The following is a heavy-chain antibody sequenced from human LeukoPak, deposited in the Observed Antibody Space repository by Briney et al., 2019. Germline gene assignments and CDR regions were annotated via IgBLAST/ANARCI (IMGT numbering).Heavy chain of an antibody. Sequence: GGSLRLSCAASGFTVSSNYMSWVRQAPGKGLEWVSVIYSGGSTYYADSVKGRFTISRDNSKNTLYLQMNSLRAEDTAVYYCARVVHYYDSSGYYFSSSYYYYYYMDVWGKGTTVTISS. D-gene: IGHD3-22*01. J-gene: IGHJ6*03. CDR3: ARVVHYYDSSGYYFSSSYYYYYYMDV. CDR1: GFTVSSNY. V-gene: IGHV3-66*01. CDR2: IYSGGST.